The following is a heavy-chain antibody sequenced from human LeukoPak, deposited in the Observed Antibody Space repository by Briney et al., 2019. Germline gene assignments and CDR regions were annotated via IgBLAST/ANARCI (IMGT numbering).Heavy chain of an antibody. Sequence: GGSLRLSCTLSGFTVSSNSMSWVRQAPGKGVEWVSFIYSDNTHYSDSVKGRFTISRDNSKNTLYLQMNSLRAEDTAVYYCARRAGAYSHPDDYWGQGTLVTVSS. CDR3: ARRAGAYSHPDDY. CDR2: IYSDNT. D-gene: IGHD4/OR15-4a*01. CDR1: GFTVSSNS. J-gene: IGHJ4*02. V-gene: IGHV3-53*01.